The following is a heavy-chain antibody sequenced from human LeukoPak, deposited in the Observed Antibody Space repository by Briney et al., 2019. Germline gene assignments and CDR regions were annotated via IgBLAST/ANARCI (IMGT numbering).Heavy chain of an antibody. V-gene: IGHV1-69*05. CDR2: IIPIFGTA. J-gene: IGHJ4*02. Sequence: ASVKVSCKASGGTFSSYAISWVRQAPGQGLEWMGGIIPIFGTANYAQKFQGRVTITTDESTSTAYMELSSLRSEDTAVYYCARGEDTAMASIDYWGQGTLATVSS. CDR1: GGTFSSYA. D-gene: IGHD5-18*01. CDR3: ARGEDTAMASIDY.